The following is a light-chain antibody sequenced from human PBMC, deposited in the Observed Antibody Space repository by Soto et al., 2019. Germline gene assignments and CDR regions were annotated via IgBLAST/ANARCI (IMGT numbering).Light chain of an antibody. CDR3: QQYNHWPPRT. Sequence: EIVMTQSPASLSVSPGETATLSCRASQSISNSLAWYQQKPGQAPSLLIYGSSTRATGIPARFSSSGSGTEFTLTISSLQSEDSAIYYCQQYNHWPPRTFGKGNKLEIK. J-gene: IGKJ2*01. CDR2: GSS. V-gene: IGKV3-15*01. CDR1: QSISNS.